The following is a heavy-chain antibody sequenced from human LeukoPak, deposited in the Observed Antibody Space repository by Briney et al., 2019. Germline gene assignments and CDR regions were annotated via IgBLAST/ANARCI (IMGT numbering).Heavy chain of an antibody. CDR2: ISWNSGNI. CDR1: GFTFDDYA. Sequence: GGSLRLSCAASGFTFDDYAMHWVRQAPGKGLEWVSGISWNSGNIGYADFVKGRFTISRDNAKNSLYLKMNSLRDEDTALYYYTKSQYSTVTYYGLDVWGQGTTVTVS. V-gene: IGHV3-9*01. D-gene: IGHD4-17*01. J-gene: IGHJ6*02. CDR3: TKSQYSTVTYYGLDV.